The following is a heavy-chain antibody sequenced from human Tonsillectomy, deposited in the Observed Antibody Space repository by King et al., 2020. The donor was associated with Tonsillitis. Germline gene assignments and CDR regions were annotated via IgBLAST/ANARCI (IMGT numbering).Heavy chain of an antibody. CDR2: ISYDGSSK. J-gene: IGHJ4*02. CDR1: GFTFSSYA. V-gene: IGHV3-30-3*01. D-gene: IGHD1-26*01. CDR3: ARDKESGSFYGYFEN. Sequence: VQLVESGGGVVQPGRSLRLSCAASGFTFSSYAMHWVRQAPGKGLEWVAGISYDGSSKHYADSVKGRFTISRDNSKKTVYLQMNSLRAEDTAVYYCARDKESGSFYGYFENWGQGALVTVSS.